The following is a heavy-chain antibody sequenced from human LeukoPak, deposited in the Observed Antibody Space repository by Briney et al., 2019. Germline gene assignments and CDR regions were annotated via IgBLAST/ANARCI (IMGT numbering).Heavy chain of an antibody. CDR2: ISGSGGST. D-gene: IGHD3-10*01. CDR1: GFTFSSYA. V-gene: IGHV3-23*01. CDR3: AKVGALSGSYDYFDY. J-gene: IGHJ4*02. Sequence: PGGSLRLSCAASGFTFSSYAMSWVRQAPGKGLEWASAISGSGGSTYYADSVKGRFTISRDNSKNTLYLQMNSLRAEDTAVYYCAKVGALSGSYDYFDYWGQGTLVTVSS.